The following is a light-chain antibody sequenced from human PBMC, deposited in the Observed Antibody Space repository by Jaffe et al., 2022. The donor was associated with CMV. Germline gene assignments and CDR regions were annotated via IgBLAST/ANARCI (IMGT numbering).Light chain of an antibody. Sequence: DIQMTQSPSSLSASVGDRVTITCQASQDISNSLNWYQQKPGKAPKLLIYDASNLETGVPSRFSGGGSGTDFTFTISSLQPEDIATYYCQQCDNVPPSFGQGTRLEIK. CDR2: DAS. CDR1: QDISNS. J-gene: IGKJ5*01. V-gene: IGKV1-33*01. CDR3: QQCDNVPPS.